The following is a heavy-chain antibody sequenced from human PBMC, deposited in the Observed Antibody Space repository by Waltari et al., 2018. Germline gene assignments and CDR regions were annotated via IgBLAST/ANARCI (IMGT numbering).Heavy chain of an antibody. CDR1: GGTFSSYT. J-gene: IGHJ5*02. Sequence: QVQLVQSGAEVKKPGSSVKVSCKASGGTFSSYTISWVRQAPGQGLEWMGRIIPILGIANYAQKFQGRVTITADKSTSTAYMELSSLRSEDTAVYYCATFSSYYYDSSGYSGWFDPWGQGTLVTVSS. CDR2: IIPILGIA. D-gene: IGHD3-22*01. CDR3: ATFSSYYYDSSGYSGWFDP. V-gene: IGHV1-69*02.